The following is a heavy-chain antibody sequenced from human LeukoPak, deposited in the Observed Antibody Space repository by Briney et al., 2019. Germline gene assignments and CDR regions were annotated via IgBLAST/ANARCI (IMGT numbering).Heavy chain of an antibody. D-gene: IGHD3-3*01. CDR3: ASRFDFWGGHAFDI. CDR2: IYSGGST. J-gene: IGHJ3*02. CDR1: GFTVSSNY. Sequence: PGGSLRLSCAASGFTVSSNYMSWVRQAPGKGLEWVSVIYSGGSTYYADSVKGRFTISRDNSKNTLYLQMNSLRAEDTAVYYCASRFDFWGGHAFDIWGQGTMVTVSS. V-gene: IGHV3-66*01.